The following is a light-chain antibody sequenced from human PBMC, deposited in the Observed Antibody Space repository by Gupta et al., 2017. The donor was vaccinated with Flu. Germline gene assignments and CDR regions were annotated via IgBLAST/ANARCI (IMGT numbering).Light chain of an antibody. CDR3: QQYGDSRYT. V-gene: IGKV3-20*01. J-gene: IGKJ2*01. Sequence: EVVLTQSPGTLSLSPGERATLSCRASQSVTSTYLTWYQQKSGQAPRPLIYAASTRATGIPDRFSGSGSGTDFTLTINRLEPEDFAIYYCQQYGDSRYTFGQGTKLEIK. CDR2: AAS. CDR1: QSVTSTY.